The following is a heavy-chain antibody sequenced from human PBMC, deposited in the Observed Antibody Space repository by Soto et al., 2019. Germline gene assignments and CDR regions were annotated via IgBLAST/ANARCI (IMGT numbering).Heavy chain of an antibody. V-gene: IGHV3-11*05. CDR3: ARPPHVFAPFDV. D-gene: IGHD3-16*01. J-gene: IGHJ3*01. CDR2: ISVSGDYK. CDR1: GFNFSDHY. Sequence: QVQLVESGGGLVKPGGSLRLSCVGSGFNFSDHYMNWIRQAPGKGLEWISYISVSGDYKNYAGSVQGRFTVSRDNAKNALFLQMSSLSAEDTAVYYCARPPHVFAPFDVWGQGTMVTASS.